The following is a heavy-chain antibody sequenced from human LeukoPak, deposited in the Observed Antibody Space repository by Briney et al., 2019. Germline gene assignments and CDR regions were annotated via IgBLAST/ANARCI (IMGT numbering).Heavy chain of an antibody. CDR2: IYYSGST. CDR1: GGSISSYY. D-gene: IGHD3-10*01. J-gene: IGHJ4*02. CDR3: ARLKGLLWLGEFPTFFDY. V-gene: IGHV4-59*08. Sequence: KPSETLSLTCTVSGGSISSYYWSWIRQPPGKGLEWIGYIYYSGSTNYNPSLKSRVTISVDTSKNQFSLKLSSVTAADTAVYYCARLKGLLWLGEFPTFFDYWGQGTLVTVSS.